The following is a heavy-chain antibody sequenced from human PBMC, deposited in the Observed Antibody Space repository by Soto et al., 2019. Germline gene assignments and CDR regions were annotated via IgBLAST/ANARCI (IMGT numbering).Heavy chain of an antibody. J-gene: IGHJ4*02. CDR2: IYHSGST. CDR1: GGSISSSNW. V-gene: IGHV4-4*02. Sequence: QVQLQESGPGLVKPSGTLSLTCAVSGGSISSSNWWSWVRQPPGKGLEWIGEIYHSGSTNYNPSLKSRVTKSVDKSKNQFSLKLSSVTAADTAVYYCARVYDILTGYYPNYFDYWGQGTLVTVSS. CDR3: ARVYDILTGYYPNYFDY. D-gene: IGHD3-9*01.